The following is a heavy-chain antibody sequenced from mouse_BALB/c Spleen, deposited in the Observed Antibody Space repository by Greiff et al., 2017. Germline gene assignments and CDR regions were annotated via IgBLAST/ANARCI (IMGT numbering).Heavy chain of an antibody. J-gene: IGHJ4*01. CDR3: TRFYDYDAMDY. D-gene: IGHD1-1*01. CDR1: GYTFTSYW. CDR2: IYPSDSYT. Sequence: QVQLQQPGAELVRPGASVKLSCKASGYTFTSYWINWVKQRPGQGLEWIGNIYPSDSYTNYNQKFKDKATLTVDKSSSTAYMQLSSPTSEDSAVYYCTRFYDYDAMDYWGQGTSVTVSS. V-gene: IGHV1-69*02.